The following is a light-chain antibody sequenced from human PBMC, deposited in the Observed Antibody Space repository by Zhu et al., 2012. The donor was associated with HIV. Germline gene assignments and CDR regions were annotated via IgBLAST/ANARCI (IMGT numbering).Light chain of an antibody. J-gene: IGKJ2*01. CDR3: QQYGSSPYT. V-gene: IGKV3-20*01. CDR1: QSISHNY. Sequence: EIVLTQSPVTLSLSPGERATLSCRASQSISHNYLAWYQQKTGQAPRVLIYDASKRAAGIPDRISGSGSVTDFTLTISRLEPEDFAVYFCQQYGSSPYTFGQGTKLGDQ. CDR2: DAS.